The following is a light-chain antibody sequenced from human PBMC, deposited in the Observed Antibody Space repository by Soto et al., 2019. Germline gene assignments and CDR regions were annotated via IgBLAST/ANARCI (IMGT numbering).Light chain of an antibody. J-gene: IGKJ1*01. CDR1: QSLSSN. CDR3: QQYNNWPTWT. Sequence: EVVMTQSPATLSVSPGERATLSCRASQSLSSNLAWYQQKPGQAPRLLIYGASTRATGIPARFSGSGSGTEFTLTISSLQSEDFAVYYCQQYNNWPTWTFGQGT. V-gene: IGKV3-15*01. CDR2: GAS.